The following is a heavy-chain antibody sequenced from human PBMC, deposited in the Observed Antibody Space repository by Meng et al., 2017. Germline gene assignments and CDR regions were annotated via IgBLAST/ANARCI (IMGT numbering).Heavy chain of an antibody. CDR3: ARSIVATMVFDY. D-gene: IGHD5-12*01. CDR2: INPNSGGT. V-gene: IGHV1-2*06. J-gene: IGHJ4*02. Sequence: QGQRVQSGAEGKKPGASVKVSCKASGYTFTGYYRHWVRQAPGQGLEWMGRINPNSGGTNYAQKFQGRVTMTRDTSISTAYMELSRLRSDDTAVYYCARSIVATMVFDYWGQGTLVTVSS. CDR1: GYTFTGYY.